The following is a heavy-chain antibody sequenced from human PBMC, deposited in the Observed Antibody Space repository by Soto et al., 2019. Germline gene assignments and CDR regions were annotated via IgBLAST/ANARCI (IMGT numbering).Heavy chain of an antibody. J-gene: IGHJ4*02. Sequence: GESLKISCKGSGYTFSTYWIGWVRQVPGKGLEWMGIIYPGDSDVRYSPSFKGQVTISADKSLTTAFLQWNSLRASDSGIYYCARVGCSGSHCYPSDALHDCGQGPLVTVSS. CDR1: GYTFSTYW. CDR2: IYPGDSDV. V-gene: IGHV5-51*01. D-gene: IGHD2-21*01. CDR3: ARVGCSGSHCYPSDALHD.